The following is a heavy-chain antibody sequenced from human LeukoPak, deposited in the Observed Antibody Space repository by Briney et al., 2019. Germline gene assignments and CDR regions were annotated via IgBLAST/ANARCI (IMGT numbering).Heavy chain of an antibody. J-gene: IGHJ6*02. CDR3: ASSGSYYDYYYGMDV. D-gene: IGHD1-26*01. V-gene: IGHV4-30-2*01. CDR2: IYHSGST. Sequence: SETLSLTCTVSGGSISSSSYSWSWIRQPPGKGLEWIGYIYHSGSTYYNPSLKSRVTISVDRSKNQFSLKLSSVTAANTAVYYCASSGSYYDYYYGMDVWGQGTTVTVSS. CDR1: GGSISSSSYS.